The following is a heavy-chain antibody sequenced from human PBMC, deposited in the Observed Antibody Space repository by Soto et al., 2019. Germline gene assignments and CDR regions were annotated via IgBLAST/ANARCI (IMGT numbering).Heavy chain of an antibody. CDR1: GGSIIGSGFH. J-gene: IGHJ6*03. CDR3: ARPRRQITTTLYYFYSYIDV. V-gene: IGHV4-39*01. CDR2: IYYSGTA. Sequence: PSETLSLTCTVSGGSIIGSGFHWAWIRQPPGKGLEWIGSIYYSGTANYSPSLKSRLAIDVDTSKNQFSLRLSSVTAADTAVYYCARPRRQITTTLYYFYSYIDVWGKGTTVTVSS. D-gene: IGHD1-1*01.